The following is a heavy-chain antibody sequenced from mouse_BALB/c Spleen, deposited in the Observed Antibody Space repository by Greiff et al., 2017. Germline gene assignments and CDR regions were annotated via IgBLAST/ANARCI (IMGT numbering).Heavy chain of an antibody. D-gene: IGHD1-1*01. V-gene: IGHV1-39*01. CDR2: IDPYYGGT. Sequence: VQLQQSGPELEKPGASVKISCKASGYSFTGYYMNWVKQSNGKSLEWIGNIDPYYGGTSYNQKFKGKATLTVDKSSSTAYMQLKSLTSEDSAVYYCAREGGVTTVVEGAMDYWGQGTSVTVSS. CDR3: AREGGVTTVVEGAMDY. J-gene: IGHJ4*01. CDR1: GYSFTGYY.